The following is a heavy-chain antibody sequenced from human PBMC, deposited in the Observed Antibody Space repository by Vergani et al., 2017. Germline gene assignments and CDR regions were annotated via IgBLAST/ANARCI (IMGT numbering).Heavy chain of an antibody. CDR2: LSYDGTQK. J-gene: IGHJ1*01. CDR1: GFTSSYYG. Sequence: QVHLVESGGGVVQPGRSLRLSCVVPGFTSSYYGMHWVRQAPGKGLEWVAVLSYDGTQKYYADSVKGRFTISRDNSKSTLYLQMNSLRTEDTAVYYCATKSCGTPGGQIGYFREWGQGTLVTVSS. CDR3: ATKSCGTPGGQIGYFRE. V-gene: IGHV3-30*03. D-gene: IGHD1-1*01.